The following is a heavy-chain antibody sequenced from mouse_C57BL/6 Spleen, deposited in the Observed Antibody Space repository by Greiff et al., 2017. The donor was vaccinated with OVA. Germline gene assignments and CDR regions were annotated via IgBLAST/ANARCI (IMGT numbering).Heavy chain of an antibody. Sequence: DVMLVESGGGLVKPGGSLKLSCAASGFTFSSYAMSWVRQTPEKRLEWVATISDGGSYTYYPDNVKGRFTISRDNAKNNLYMQMSHLKSEDTAMYYCARSGEWYFDVWGTGTTVTVSS. CDR2: ISDGGSYT. CDR3: ARSGEWYFDV. J-gene: IGHJ1*03. V-gene: IGHV5-4*03. CDR1: GFTFSSYA.